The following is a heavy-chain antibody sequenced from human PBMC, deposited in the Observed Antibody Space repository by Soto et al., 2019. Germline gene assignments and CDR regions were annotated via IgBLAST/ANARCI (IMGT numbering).Heavy chain of an antibody. J-gene: IGHJ4*02. CDR3: ASPAARDY. CDR1: GFTFSSYA. V-gene: IGHV3-30-3*01. D-gene: IGHD6-6*01. Sequence: QVPLVESGGGVVQPGRSLRLSCAASGFTFSSYAMHWVRQAPGKGLEWVAVISYDGSNKYYADSVRGRFTISRDNSKNTLYLQMNSLRAEDTAVYYCASPAARDYWGQGTLVTVSS. CDR2: ISYDGSNK.